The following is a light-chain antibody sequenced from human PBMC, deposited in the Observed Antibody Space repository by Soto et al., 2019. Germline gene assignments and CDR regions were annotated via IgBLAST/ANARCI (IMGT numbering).Light chain of an antibody. CDR3: QQYGSSHMYT. CDR1: QSVSNNY. V-gene: IGKV3-20*01. J-gene: IGKJ2*01. Sequence: EIVLTQSPGTLSLSPGERATLSCRASQSVSNNYLAWYQQKPGQAPRLLIYGASSSASGIPDRCSGSGSGTDFTLTIRRLEPEDFAVYYCQQYGSSHMYTFGQGTKLEIK. CDR2: GAS.